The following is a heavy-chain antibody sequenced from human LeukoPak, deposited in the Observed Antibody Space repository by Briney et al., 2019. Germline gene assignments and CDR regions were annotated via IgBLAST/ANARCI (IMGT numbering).Heavy chain of an antibody. D-gene: IGHD5-12*01. CDR3: ARDARSSGDAFDY. Sequence: GGSLRLSCAASGFTFSRYWMHWVRQVPGKGLVWVARVNFDGTSINYADSVKGRFTISRDNAKNTLSLQMSSLRAEDTAVYYCARDARSSGDAFDYWGQGTLVTVSS. CDR1: GFTFSRYW. CDR2: VNFDGTSI. J-gene: IGHJ4*02. V-gene: IGHV3-74*01.